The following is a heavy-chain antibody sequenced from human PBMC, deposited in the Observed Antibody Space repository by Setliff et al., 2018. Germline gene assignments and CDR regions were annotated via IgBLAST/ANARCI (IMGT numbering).Heavy chain of an antibody. Sequence: PGGSLRLSCGASGFTYNNCRVSWVRQAPGKGLEWLASINPDGSEKYYVDSVKGRFTISRDNAKNSLSLQMNSLRTEDTAVYYCARYSSGWFFDYWGQGTPVTVSS. CDR1: GFTYNNCR. CDR2: INPDGSEK. D-gene: IGHD6-19*01. CDR3: ARYSSGWFFDY. V-gene: IGHV3-7*01. J-gene: IGHJ4*02.